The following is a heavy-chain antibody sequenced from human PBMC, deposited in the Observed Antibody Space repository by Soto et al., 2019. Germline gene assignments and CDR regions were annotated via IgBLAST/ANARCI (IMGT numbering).Heavy chain of an antibody. V-gene: IGHV3-7*01. CDR3: VRVRRCSSTSCYVSTSYYMDV. CDR2: IRQDGSEK. J-gene: IGHJ6*03. D-gene: IGHD2-2*01. CDR1: GFTFGNYL. Sequence: GGSLRLSCAASGFTFGNYLMGWVRQAPGKGLEWVANIRQDGSEKYYVDSVKGRFSISRDNAQNSLYLQMNSLRVEDTAVYYCVRVRRCSSTSCYVSTSYYMDVWGKGTTVTVSS.